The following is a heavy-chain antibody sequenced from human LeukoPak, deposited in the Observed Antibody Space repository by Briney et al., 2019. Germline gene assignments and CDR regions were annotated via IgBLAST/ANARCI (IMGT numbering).Heavy chain of an antibody. J-gene: IGHJ4*02. Sequence: GGSLRLSCAASGFTFSSYAMHWVRQAPGKGLEWVAVISYDGSNEYYADSVKGRFTISRDNSKNTLYLQMNSLRAEDTAVYYCAREAIAAAGPFDYWGQGTLVTVSS. V-gene: IGHV3-30-3*01. D-gene: IGHD6-13*01. CDR3: AREAIAAAGPFDY. CDR2: ISYDGSNE. CDR1: GFTFSSYA.